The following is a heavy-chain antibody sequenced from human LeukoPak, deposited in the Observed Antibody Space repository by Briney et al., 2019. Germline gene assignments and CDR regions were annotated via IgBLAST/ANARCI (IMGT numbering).Heavy chain of an antibody. Sequence: GGSLRLSCAASGFTFSSYEMNWVHQAPGKGLEWVSYISSSGSTIYYADSVKGRFTISRDNAKNSLYLQMNSLRAEDTAVYYCAREGTMVRGVPFDYWGQGTLVTVSS. CDR1: GFTFSSYE. D-gene: IGHD3-10*01. CDR3: AREGTMVRGVPFDY. J-gene: IGHJ4*02. CDR2: ISSSGSTI. V-gene: IGHV3-48*03.